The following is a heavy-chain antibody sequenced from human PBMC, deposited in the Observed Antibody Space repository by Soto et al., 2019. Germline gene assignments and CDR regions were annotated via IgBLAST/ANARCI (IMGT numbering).Heavy chain of an antibody. CDR2: IYYSGST. D-gene: IGHD3-22*01. CDR3: AREEYYDSNGYYNP. J-gene: IGHJ5*02. CDR1: GGSISSGGYY. V-gene: IGHV4-31*03. Sequence: SETLSLTCTVSGGSISSGGYYWSWIRQHPGKGLEWIGYIYYSGSTYYNPSLKSRVTISVDTSKNQFSLKLSSVTAADTAVYYCAREEYYDSNGYYNPWGQGTLVTVSS.